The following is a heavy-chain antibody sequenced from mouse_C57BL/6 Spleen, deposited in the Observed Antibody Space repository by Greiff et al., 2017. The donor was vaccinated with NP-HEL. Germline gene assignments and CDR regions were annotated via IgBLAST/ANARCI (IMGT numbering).Heavy chain of an antibody. Sequence: DVQLVESGGGLVKPGGSLKLSCAASGFTFSSYAMSWVRQTPEKRLEWVATISDGGSYTYYPDNVKGRFTISRDNAKNNLYLQMSHLKSEDTAMYYCARGEGMGLGYYAMDYWGQGTSVTVSS. D-gene: IGHD3-1*01. CDR1: GFTFSSYA. CDR3: ARGEGMGLGYYAMDY. V-gene: IGHV5-4*01. CDR2: ISDGGSYT. J-gene: IGHJ4*01.